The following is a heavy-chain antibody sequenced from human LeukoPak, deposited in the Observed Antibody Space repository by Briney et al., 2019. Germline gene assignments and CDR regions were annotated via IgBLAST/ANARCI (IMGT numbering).Heavy chain of an antibody. CDR2: IYTSGST. D-gene: IGHD2-21*02. V-gene: IGHV4-61*02. Sequence: SQTLSLTCTVPGGSISSGSYYWSWIRQPAGKGLEWIGRIYTSGSTNYNPSLKSRVTISVDTSKNQFSLKLSSVTAADTAVYYCAREGGGYCGGDCYSYYFDYWGQGTLVTVSS. J-gene: IGHJ4*02. CDR3: AREGGGYCGGDCYSYYFDY. CDR1: GGSISSGSYY.